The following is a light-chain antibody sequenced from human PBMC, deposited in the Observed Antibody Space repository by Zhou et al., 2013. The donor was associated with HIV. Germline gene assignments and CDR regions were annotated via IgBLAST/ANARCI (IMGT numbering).Light chain of an antibody. CDR3: QKYNDAPRA. CDR1: QSISSW. V-gene: IGKV1-5*03. CDR2: KAS. J-gene: IGKJ1*01. Sequence: DIQMTQSPSTLSASVGDRVTITCRASQSISSWLAWYQQKPGKAPKLLIYKASSLESGVPSRFSGSGSGTEFTLTISSLQPDDVATYFCQKYNDAPRAFGQGTKVEIK.